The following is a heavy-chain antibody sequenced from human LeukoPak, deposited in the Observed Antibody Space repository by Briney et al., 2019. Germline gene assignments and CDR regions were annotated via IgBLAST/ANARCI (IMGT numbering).Heavy chain of an antibody. CDR1: GGSFSGYY. J-gene: IGHJ3*02. CDR3: VRFGSSTWYKGAFDI. Sequence: SETLSLTCAVYGGSFSGYYWSWIRQPPGKGLEWIGEIVHSGNTKYNPSLKSRVTISVDTSKNQFSLNLTSVTAADTAVYYCVRFGSSTWYKGAFDIWGQGTMVTVAS. V-gene: IGHV4-34*12. CDR2: IVHSGNT. D-gene: IGHD6-13*01.